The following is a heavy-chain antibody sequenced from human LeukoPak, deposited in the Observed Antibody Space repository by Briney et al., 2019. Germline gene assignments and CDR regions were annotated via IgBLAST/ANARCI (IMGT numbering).Heavy chain of an antibody. D-gene: IGHD5-18*01. J-gene: IGHJ4*02. V-gene: IGHV3-33*01. CDR3: ARAISAMVADN. Sequence: GGSLRRSCAASGFTFSSYGMHWVRQAPGKGLEWVAVIRYDGGNKNYGDSVKGRFTISRDNSKNTLYLQMNTLKAEDTAVYYCARAISAMVADNWGQGTLVTVSS. CDR1: GFTFSSYG. CDR2: IRYDGGNK.